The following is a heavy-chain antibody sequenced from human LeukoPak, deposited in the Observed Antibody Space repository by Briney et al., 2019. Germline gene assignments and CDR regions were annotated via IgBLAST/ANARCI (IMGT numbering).Heavy chain of an antibody. D-gene: IGHD5-12*01. CDR2: INHSGST. CDR1: GGSFSGYY. J-gene: IGHJ3*02. Sequence: PSETLSLTCAVYGGSFSGYYWSWIRQPPGKGLEWIGEINHSGSTNYNPSLKSRVTISVDTSKNQFSLKLSSVTAADTAVYYCARVLFTRSGYDVLRWVWPDAFDIWGQGTMVTVSS. V-gene: IGHV4-34*01. CDR3: ARVLFTRSGYDVLRWVWPDAFDI.